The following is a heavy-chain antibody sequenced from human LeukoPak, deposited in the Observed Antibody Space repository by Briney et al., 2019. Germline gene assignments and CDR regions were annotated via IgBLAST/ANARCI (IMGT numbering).Heavy chain of an antibody. J-gene: IGHJ5*02. Sequence: SETLSLTCTVSGGSISSYYWSWIRQPPGKGLEWIGYIYYSGSSGSTNYNPSLKSRVTISVDTSKNQFSLKLSSVTAADTAVYYCARGLRLGVYCSSTSCYRWFDPWGQGTLVTVSS. V-gene: IGHV4-59*12. CDR3: ARGLRLGVYCSSTSCYRWFDP. D-gene: IGHD2-2*01. CDR1: GGSISSYY. CDR2: IYYSGSSGST.